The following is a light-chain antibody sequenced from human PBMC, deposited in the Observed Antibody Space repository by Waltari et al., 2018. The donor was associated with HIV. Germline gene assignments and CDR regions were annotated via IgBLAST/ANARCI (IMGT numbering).Light chain of an antibody. CDR3: QQYAGFPLT. CDR1: QSVNSNF. J-gene: IGKJ4*01. Sequence: EIVLTQSPGTLSLSLGERATLSCRASQSVNSNFLAWYQHKPGQATRLLIYDASTRATGIPDKFSGSGSGSDFTLTISRLEPEDFAVYYCQQYAGFPLTFGGGTKVDIK. V-gene: IGKV3-20*01. CDR2: DAS.